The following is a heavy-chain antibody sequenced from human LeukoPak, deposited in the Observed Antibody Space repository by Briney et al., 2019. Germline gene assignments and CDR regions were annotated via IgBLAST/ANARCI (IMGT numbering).Heavy chain of an antibody. Sequence: ASVKVSCKASGYTFTGYYMHWVRQAPGQGLEWMGWINPNSGGTNYAQKFQGRVTMTRDTSISTAYMELSRLRSDDTAVYYCASGYYGSGSFYSRYYYYYMDVWGKGTTVTVSS. V-gene: IGHV1-2*02. CDR1: GYTFTGYY. J-gene: IGHJ6*03. D-gene: IGHD3-10*01. CDR3: ASGYYGSGSFYSRYYYYYMDV. CDR2: INPNSGGT.